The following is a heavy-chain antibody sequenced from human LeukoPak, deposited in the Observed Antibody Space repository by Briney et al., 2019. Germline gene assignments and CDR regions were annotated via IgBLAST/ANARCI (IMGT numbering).Heavy chain of an antibody. J-gene: IGHJ2*01. D-gene: IGHD3-22*01. Sequence: ASVKVSCKASGGTFSSYAISWVRQAPGQGLEWMGRIIPILGIANYAQKFQGRVTITADKSTSTAYMELSSLRSEDTAVYYCARVYYYGSSGYYWYFDLWGRGTLVTVSS. CDR2: IIPILGIA. CDR1: GGTFSSYA. CDR3: ARVYYYGSSGYYWYFDL. V-gene: IGHV1-69*04.